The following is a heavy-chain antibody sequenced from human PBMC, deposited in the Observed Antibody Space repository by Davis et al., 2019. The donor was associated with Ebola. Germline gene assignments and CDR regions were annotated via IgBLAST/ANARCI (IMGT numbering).Heavy chain of an antibody. D-gene: IGHD2-15*01. CDR3: ARCSGGTSWDYYYGMDV. V-gene: IGHV3-21*01. J-gene: IGHJ6*02. CDR2: ISSTSNYV. Sequence: GGSLRLSCAASGFTFRSYSMNWVRQAPGKGLEWVSSISSTSNYVYYADSVKGRFTISRDNAKNSLYLQMNSLRVEDTAAYYCARCSGGTSWDYYYGMDVWGQGTTVTVSS. CDR1: GFTFRSYS.